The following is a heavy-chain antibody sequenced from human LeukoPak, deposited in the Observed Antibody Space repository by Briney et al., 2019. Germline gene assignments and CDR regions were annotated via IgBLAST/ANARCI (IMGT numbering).Heavy chain of an antibody. CDR2: IYPGDSDT. Sequence: GEPLKISCKGSGYSFTSYWIGWVRQMPGKGLEWMGIIYPGDSDTRYSPSFQGQVTISADKSISTAYLQWSSLKASDTAMYYCALITMVRGIWFDPWGQGTLVTVSS. V-gene: IGHV5-51*01. CDR1: GYSFTSYW. CDR3: ALITMVRGIWFDP. D-gene: IGHD3-10*01. J-gene: IGHJ5*02.